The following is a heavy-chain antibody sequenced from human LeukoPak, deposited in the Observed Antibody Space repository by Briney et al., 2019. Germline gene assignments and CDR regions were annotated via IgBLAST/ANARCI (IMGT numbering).Heavy chain of an antibody. CDR3: ASGLSMVRGVIIAFDI. CDR2: IIPILGIA. V-gene: IGHV1-69*04. CDR1: GYTFTSYG. Sequence: SVKVSCKASGYTFTSYGISWVRQAPGQGLEWMGRIIPILGIANYAQKFQGRVTITADKSTSTAYMELSSLRSEDTAVYYCASGLSMVRGVIIAFDIWGQGTMVTVSS. D-gene: IGHD3-10*01. J-gene: IGHJ3*02.